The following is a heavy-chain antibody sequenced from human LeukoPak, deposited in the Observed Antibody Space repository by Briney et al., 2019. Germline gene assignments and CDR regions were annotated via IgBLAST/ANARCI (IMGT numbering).Heavy chain of an antibody. J-gene: IGHJ6*02. D-gene: IGHD2-15*01. Sequence: GGSLRLSCAAYGFTFRSYSMNWVRQAPGKGLEWVCPITSSSSFIYHAESVKGRFTISRDNAKNSLYLQMNSLRAEDTAVYYCARDMTGRDCSGGSCYGYGLDVWGQGTTVTVSS. V-gene: IGHV3-21*01. CDR3: ARDMTGRDCSGGSCYGYGLDV. CDR2: ITSSSSFI. CDR1: GFTFRSYS.